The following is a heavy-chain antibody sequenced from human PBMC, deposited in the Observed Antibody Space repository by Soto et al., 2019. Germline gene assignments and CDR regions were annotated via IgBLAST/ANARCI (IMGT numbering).Heavy chain of an antibody. V-gene: IGHV3-23*01. J-gene: IGHJ4*02. CDR1: GFTFSSYA. CDR3: ARYIRGPTVFYFDF. D-gene: IGHD5-18*01. CDR2: ITYNGDNT. Sequence: GGSLRLSCAASGFTFSSYAMTWVRQAPGKGLEWVSVITYNGDNTYYADSVKGRFTISRDNSKDTVHLQMNSLRAEDTAVYYCARYIRGPTVFYFDFWGPGVLITVSS.